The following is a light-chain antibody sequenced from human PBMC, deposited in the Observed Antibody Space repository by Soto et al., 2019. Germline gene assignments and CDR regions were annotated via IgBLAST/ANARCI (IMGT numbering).Light chain of an antibody. CDR1: SGHSSYA. J-gene: IGLJ1*01. CDR3: QTWVTGIYV. CDR2: LNSDGSH. Sequence: QSVLTQSPSASASLGASVKLTCTLSSGHSSYAIAWHQQQPEKGSRYLMKLNSDGSHSKGDGIPDRFSGSSSGAERYLTISSLQSEDEADYYCQTWVTGIYVFGTGTKLTVL. V-gene: IGLV4-69*01.